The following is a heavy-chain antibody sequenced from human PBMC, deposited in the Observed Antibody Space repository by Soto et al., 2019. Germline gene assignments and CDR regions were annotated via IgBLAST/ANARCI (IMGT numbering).Heavy chain of an antibody. CDR3: ARDRHSRSAGYFED. J-gene: IGHJ4*02. V-gene: IGHV3-33*01. CDR1: GFTFSSYG. D-gene: IGHD6-6*01. CDR2: IWYDGNDK. Sequence: QVQLVESGGGVVQPGRSLRLSCAASGFTFSSYGMHWVRQAPGKGLEWVAVIWYDGNDKYYADFVKGRFTISRDNAKNTVSLQMNSLRAEDTAVYYCARDRHSRSAGYFEDWGQGTLVTVSS.